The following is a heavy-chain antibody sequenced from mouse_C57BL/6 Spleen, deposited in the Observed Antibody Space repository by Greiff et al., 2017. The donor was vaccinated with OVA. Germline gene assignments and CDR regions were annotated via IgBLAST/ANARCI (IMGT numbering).Heavy chain of an antibody. D-gene: IGHD4-1*01. V-gene: IGHV5-4*01. CDR1: GFTFSSYA. CDR2: ISDGGSYT. Sequence: EVHLVESGGGLVKPGGSLKLSCAASGFTFSSYAMSWVRQTPEKRLEWVATISDGGSYTYYPDNVKGRFTISRDNAKNNLYLQMSHLKSEDTAMYYCASTGNWYFDVWGTGTTVTVSS. CDR3: ASTGNWYFDV. J-gene: IGHJ1*03.